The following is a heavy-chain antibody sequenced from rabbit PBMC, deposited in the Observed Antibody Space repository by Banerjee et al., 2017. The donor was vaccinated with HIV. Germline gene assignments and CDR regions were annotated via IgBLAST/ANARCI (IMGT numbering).Heavy chain of an antibody. CDR2: IGTTSVNT. J-gene: IGHJ4*01. CDR3: ARDLGPDGALTL. D-gene: IGHD2-1*01. Sequence: QEQLVESGGGLVKPGASLTLTCKASGFSLSSGYYMCWVRQAPGKGLEWIACIGTTSVNTYYASWAKGRFTISKTSSTTVTLQMTSLTAADTASYFCARDLGPDGALTLWGPGTLVTVS. CDR1: GFSLSSGYY. V-gene: IGHV1S45*01.